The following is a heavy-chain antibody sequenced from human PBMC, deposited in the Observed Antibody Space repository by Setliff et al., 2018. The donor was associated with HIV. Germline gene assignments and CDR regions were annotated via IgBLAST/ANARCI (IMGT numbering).Heavy chain of an antibody. Sequence: ASVKVSCKASGYTFSDYYLHWVRQAPGQGLEWMGWMSTYNGNTSYAQKVQGRVTMTTDTSTSTAYMELRSLRSDDTAVYYCARSEGQWLRPEGALCDYWGQGTLVTVSS. J-gene: IGHJ4*02. CDR2: MSTYNGNT. V-gene: IGHV1-18*04. CDR3: ARSEGQWLRPEGALCDY. D-gene: IGHD5-12*01. CDR1: GYTFSDYY.